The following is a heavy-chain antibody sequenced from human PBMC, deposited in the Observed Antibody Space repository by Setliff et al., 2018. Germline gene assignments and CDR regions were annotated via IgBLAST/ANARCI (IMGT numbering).Heavy chain of an antibody. V-gene: IGHV4-59*01. CDR1: GGSINTYY. D-gene: IGHD3-3*01. J-gene: IGHJ4*02. Sequence: SETLSLTCTVSGGSINTYYWSWIRQPPGKGLEWIGYISNSRSNNHNPSLKNRVTISMDTSKNQFSLKLTSVTAADTAVYYCARRWSGVDYWGQGTLVTVSS. CDR2: ISNSRSN. CDR3: ARRWSGVDY.